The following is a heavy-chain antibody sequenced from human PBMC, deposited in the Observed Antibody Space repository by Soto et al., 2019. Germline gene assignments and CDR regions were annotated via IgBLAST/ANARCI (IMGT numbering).Heavy chain of an antibody. CDR1: GGSFSGYY. CDR3: ARSSHYYYYMDV. Sequence: SETLSLTCAVYGGSFSGYYWSWIRQPPGKGLEWIGEINHSGSTNYNPSLKSRVTISVDTSKNQFSLKLSSVTAADTAVYYCARSSHYYYYMDVWGKGTTVTVSS. CDR2: INHSGST. J-gene: IGHJ6*03. V-gene: IGHV4-34*01.